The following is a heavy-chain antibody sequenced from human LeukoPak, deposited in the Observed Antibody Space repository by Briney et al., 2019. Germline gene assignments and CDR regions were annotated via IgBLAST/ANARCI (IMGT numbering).Heavy chain of an antibody. Sequence: SQTLSRTCTVSGGSISSGGYYWSWIRQHPGKGLEWIGYIYYSGSTYYNPSLKSRVTISVDTSKNQFSLKLSSVTAADTAVYYCARAGSDGDFWSGYLDYWGQGTLVTVSS. CDR3: ARAGSDGDFWSGYLDY. D-gene: IGHD3-3*01. CDR1: GGSISSGGYY. V-gene: IGHV4-31*03. J-gene: IGHJ4*02. CDR2: IYYSGST.